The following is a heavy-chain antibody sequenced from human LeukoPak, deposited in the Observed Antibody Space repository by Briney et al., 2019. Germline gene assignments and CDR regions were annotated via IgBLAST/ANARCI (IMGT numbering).Heavy chain of an antibody. CDR3: ARDHYDSSCYCPYNWFDP. Sequence: ASVKVSCKASGYTFTGYYMHWVRQAPGQGLEWMGRINPNSGGTNYAQKFQGRVTMTRDTSISTAYMELSRLRSDDTAVYDCARDHYDSSCYCPYNWFDPWGQGTLVTVSS. CDR2: INPNSGGT. V-gene: IGHV1-2*06. J-gene: IGHJ5*02. CDR1: GYTFTGYY. D-gene: IGHD3-22*01.